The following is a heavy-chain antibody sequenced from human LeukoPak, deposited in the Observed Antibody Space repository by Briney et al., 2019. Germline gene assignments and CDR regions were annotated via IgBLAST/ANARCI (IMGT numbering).Heavy chain of an antibody. Sequence: SSQTLSLTCTVSGGSISSGGYYWSWLRQHPGKGLEWIGYIYYSGSTYYNPSLKSRVTISVDTSKNQFSLKLSSVTAADTAVYYCARRIMGLERRWDYWGQGTLVTVSS. J-gene: IGHJ4*02. CDR3: ARRIMGLERRWDY. V-gene: IGHV4-31*03. D-gene: IGHD1-1*01. CDR1: GGSISSGGYY. CDR2: IYYSGST.